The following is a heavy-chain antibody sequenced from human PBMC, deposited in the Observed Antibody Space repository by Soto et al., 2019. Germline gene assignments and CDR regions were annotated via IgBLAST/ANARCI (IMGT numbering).Heavy chain of an antibody. CDR1: GFTFSSYS. V-gene: IGHV3-21*01. D-gene: IGHD3-3*01. J-gene: IGHJ6*02. CDR2: ISSSSSYI. CDR3: ARDPEDRDLWSGPKAEYYGMDV. Sequence: PGGSLRLSCAASGFTFSSYSMHWVRQAPGKGLEWVSCISSSSSYIYYADSVQGRFTISRDNAKNSLYLQMNSLRAEDTAVYYCARDPEDRDLWSGPKAEYYGMDVWGQGTGVTVSS.